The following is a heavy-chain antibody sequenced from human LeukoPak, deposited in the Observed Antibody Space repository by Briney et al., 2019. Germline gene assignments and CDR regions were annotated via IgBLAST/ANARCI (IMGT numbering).Heavy chain of an antibody. CDR2: MNPYSGST. D-gene: IGHD2-2*01. J-gene: IGHJ4*02. CDR3: ARFHRYQLPKSDY. Sequence: ASVKVSCKTSGYIFTDYDINWVRQATGQGLEWMGWMNPYSGSTGYAQNFQGRVTMTRDTSITTAYMELSSLTSEDTAVYYCARFHRYQLPKSDYWGQGTLVTVSS. V-gene: IGHV1-8*01. CDR1: GYIFTDYD.